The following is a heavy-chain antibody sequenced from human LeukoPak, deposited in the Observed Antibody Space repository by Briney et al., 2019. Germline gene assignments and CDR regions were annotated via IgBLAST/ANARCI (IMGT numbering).Heavy chain of an antibody. V-gene: IGHV3-66*02. CDR2: IYSGGST. CDR1: GFTVSSNY. D-gene: IGHD6-6*01. CDR3: ARGQSFQQLAQDY. Sequence: PGGSLRLSCAASGFTVSSNYMSWVRQAPGKGLEWVSVIYSGGSTYYADSVKGRFTISRDNSKNTLYLQMNSLRAEDTAVYYCARGQSFQQLAQDYWGQGTLVTVSS. J-gene: IGHJ4*02.